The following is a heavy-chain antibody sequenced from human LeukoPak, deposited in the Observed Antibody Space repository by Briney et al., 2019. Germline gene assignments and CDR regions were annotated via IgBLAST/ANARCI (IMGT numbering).Heavy chain of an antibody. D-gene: IGHD6-19*01. CDR1: GGTFTSYA. CDR3: AREYSSGLKGVY. CDR2: IIPIFGTA. V-gene: IGHV1-69*13. Sequence: ASVKVSCKASGGTFTSYAISWVRQAPGQGLEWMGGIIPIFGTANYAQKFQGRVTITADESTSTAYMELSSLRSEDTAVYYCAREYSSGLKGVYWGQGTLVTVSS. J-gene: IGHJ4*02.